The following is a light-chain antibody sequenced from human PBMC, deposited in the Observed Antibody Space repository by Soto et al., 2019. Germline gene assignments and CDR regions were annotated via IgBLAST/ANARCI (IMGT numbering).Light chain of an antibody. CDR2: DAS. CDR1: QSISSY. CDR3: QQSDSSPGT. Sequence: EIVLTQSPGTLSLSPGERATLSCRASQSISSYLAWYQQKPGQAPRLLIYDASSRATGIPDRFSGSGSGTDFSLPSTRLEPADFAVYYCQQSDSSPGTFGQGTKLEIK. V-gene: IGKV3-20*01. J-gene: IGKJ2*01.